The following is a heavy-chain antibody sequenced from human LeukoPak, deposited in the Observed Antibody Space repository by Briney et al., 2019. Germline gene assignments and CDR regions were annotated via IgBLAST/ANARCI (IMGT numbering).Heavy chain of an antibody. Sequence: GGFLRLSCAASGFTFSSYAMHWVRQAPGKGLERVAVISYDGSNKYYADSVKGRFTIPRDNSKNTLYLQMNSLRAEDTAVYYCAESSGNYLYFDYWGQGTLVTVSS. D-gene: IGHD3-10*01. J-gene: IGHJ4*02. CDR1: GFTFSSYA. CDR3: AESSGNYLYFDY. V-gene: IGHV3-30*14. CDR2: ISYDGSNK.